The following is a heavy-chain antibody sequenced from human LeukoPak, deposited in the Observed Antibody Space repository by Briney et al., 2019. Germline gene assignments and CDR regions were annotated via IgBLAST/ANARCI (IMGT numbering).Heavy chain of an antibody. D-gene: IGHD6-19*01. Sequence: PGGSLRLSCAASGFTITDYAMHWVRQAPGKGLEWVAVISSDGNIKYYADSVKGRFTISRDDSKNTLYLQMNSLRPEDTALYYCAKGSSGWPYYYYGMDVWGQGTTVTVSS. CDR1: GFTITDYA. CDR2: ISSDGNIK. V-gene: IGHV3-30-3*01. J-gene: IGHJ6*02. CDR3: AKGSSGWPYYYYGMDV.